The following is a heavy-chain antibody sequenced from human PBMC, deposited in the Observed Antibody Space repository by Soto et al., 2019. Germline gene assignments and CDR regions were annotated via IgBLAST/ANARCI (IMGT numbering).Heavy chain of an antibody. CDR3: AKCSVGTVRTSGWGNWFDP. V-gene: IGHV3-23*01. J-gene: IGHJ5*02. CDR2: IRVGGGDT. CDR1: GFTFSSSA. Sequence: EVRLLESGGGLAQPGGSRRLSCAASGFTFSSSAMNWVRQAPGKGLEWVSSIRVGGGDTFYADSVRGRFTVSRDISRNTLYLQMNSLRAEDTAIYYCAKCSVGTVRTSGWGNWFDPWGQGTLVTVSS. D-gene: IGHD6-19*01.